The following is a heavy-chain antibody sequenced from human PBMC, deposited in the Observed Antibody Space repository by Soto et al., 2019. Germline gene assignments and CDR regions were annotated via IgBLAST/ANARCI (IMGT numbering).Heavy chain of an antibody. J-gene: IGHJ5*02. V-gene: IGHV4-61*01. CDR3: TRGPPRVQWFDP. CDR2: IYFTGST. CDR1: GGAVSSGTYY. Sequence: SETLSLTCTVSGGAVSSGTYYWSWIRQPPGKGLEWIGHIYFTGSTNYNPSLKSRVTMSLDTSRNQFSLKLSPVTAADTAVYYCTRGPPRVQWFDPWGLGTLVTVSS.